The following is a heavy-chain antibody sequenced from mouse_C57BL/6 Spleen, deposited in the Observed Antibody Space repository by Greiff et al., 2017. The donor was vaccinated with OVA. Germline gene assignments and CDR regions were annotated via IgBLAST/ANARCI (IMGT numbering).Heavy chain of an antibody. CDR3: AYYYGGCHFDD. D-gene: IGHD1-2*01. CDR2: INPGDGGT. CDR1: GFNFNDYY. V-gene: IGHV14-2*01. Sequence: VQLQQSGAELVKPGASVKLSCTASGFNFNDYYMHWVKQRPEQGLEWIGKINPGDGGTKYAQKFKGKATMTGDKSSNTAYLQLSSLTSEDTAVYDGAYYYGGCHFDDWGQGTTLTVSS. J-gene: IGHJ2*01.